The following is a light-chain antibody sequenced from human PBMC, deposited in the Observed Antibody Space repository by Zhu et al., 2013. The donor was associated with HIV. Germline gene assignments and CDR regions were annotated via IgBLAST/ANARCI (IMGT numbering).Light chain of an antibody. J-gene: IGKJ5*01. Sequence: EIVLTQSPGALSLSPGERATLSCRASRSVASSYLAWYQHKPGQAPRLLIYGASVRATGIPDRFGGSESGTDFTLTINRVEPEDFAVYYCQQYGDSLTFGQGTRLEIK. CDR2: GAS. CDR1: RSVASSY. CDR3: QQYGDSLT. V-gene: IGKV3-20*01.